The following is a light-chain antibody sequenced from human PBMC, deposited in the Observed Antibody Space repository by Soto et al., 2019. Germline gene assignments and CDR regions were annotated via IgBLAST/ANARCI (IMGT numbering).Light chain of an antibody. CDR1: HNSNTY. Sequence: DVQMTQSPSSVSASVGDKVTITCRAGHNSNTYLNWYQQKPGKAPKVLIYAASSLQSGITSRFSGSGSGTDCTLTMSSLQPEDSATYFCKKTYDTDTFGQGTKLEI. CDR3: KKTYDTDT. CDR2: AAS. J-gene: IGKJ2*01. V-gene: IGKV1-39*01.